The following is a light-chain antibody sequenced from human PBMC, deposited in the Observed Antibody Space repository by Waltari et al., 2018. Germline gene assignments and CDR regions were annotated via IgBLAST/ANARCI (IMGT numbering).Light chain of an antibody. J-gene: IGKJ1*01. CDR1: QSLLHSDGKTY. V-gene: IGKV2-29*02. CDR2: EVS. CDR3: MQVIRAGT. Sequence: IVMTQTPLSLSVTPGQPASISCKSSQSLLHSDGKTYLYWYLQKPGQSPQLLIYEVSSRCPGVPDRVSGSGTGTDFTLKISRVEAEEVGVYDCMQVIRAGTFGQGTKVEIK.